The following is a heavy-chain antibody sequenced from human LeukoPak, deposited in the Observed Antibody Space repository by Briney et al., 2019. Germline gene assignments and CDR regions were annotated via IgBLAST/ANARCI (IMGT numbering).Heavy chain of an antibody. CDR2: IYYSGST. CDR1: GGSFSSYY. Sequence: PSETLSLTCAVYGGSFSSYYWGWIRQPPGKGLEWIGSIYYSGSTYYNPSLKSRVTISVDTSKNQFSLKLSSVTAADTAVYYCARTPLELDAFDIWGQGTMVTVSS. V-gene: IGHV4-39*01. D-gene: IGHD1-7*01. CDR3: ARTPLELDAFDI. J-gene: IGHJ3*02.